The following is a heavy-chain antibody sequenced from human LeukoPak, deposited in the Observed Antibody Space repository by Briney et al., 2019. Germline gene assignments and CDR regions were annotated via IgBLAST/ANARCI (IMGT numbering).Heavy chain of an antibody. V-gene: IGHV3-11*01. CDR2: ISSSGSTI. J-gene: IGHJ4*02. CDR3: ARYDSSVPTLSPDY. Sequence: GGSLRLSCAASGFTFSDYYMSWIRQAPGKGLEWVSYISSSGSTIYYADSVKGRFSISRDNAKNSLYLQMNSLRAEDTAVYYCARYDSSVPTLSPDYWGQGTLVTVSS. D-gene: IGHD3-22*01. CDR1: GFTFSDYY.